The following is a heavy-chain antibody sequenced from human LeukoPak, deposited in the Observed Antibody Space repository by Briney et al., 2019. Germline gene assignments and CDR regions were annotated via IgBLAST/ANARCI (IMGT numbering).Heavy chain of an antibody. CDR2: IYYRGST. CDR1: GGSISSGDYY. J-gene: IGHJ6*02. Sequence: SQTLSLTCTVSGGSISSGDYYWSWIRQPPGKGLEWIGYIYYRGSTYYNPSLKSRVTISVDTSKNQFSLKLSSVTAADTAVYYCASDINDYVWGSYRSYYYYGMDVWGQGTTVTVSS. V-gene: IGHV4-30-4*01. CDR3: ASDINDYVWGSYRSYYYYGMDV. D-gene: IGHD3-16*02.